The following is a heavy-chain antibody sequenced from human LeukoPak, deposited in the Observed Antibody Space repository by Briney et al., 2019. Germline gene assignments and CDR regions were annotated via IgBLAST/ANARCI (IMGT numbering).Heavy chain of an antibody. J-gene: IGHJ5*02. V-gene: IGHV3-23*01. D-gene: IGHD6-6*01. CDR3: AKEGDYSSSFHWFDP. CDR2: ICGSGGST. Sequence: GGSLRLPCSASGFPFSSYAMSWVPQAPGRGREWVSSICGSGGSTYYADSVKGRFTISRYNSKNTLYLQMNSLRAEDTAVYYCAKEGDYSSSFHWFDPWGQGTLVTVSS. CDR1: GFPFSSYA.